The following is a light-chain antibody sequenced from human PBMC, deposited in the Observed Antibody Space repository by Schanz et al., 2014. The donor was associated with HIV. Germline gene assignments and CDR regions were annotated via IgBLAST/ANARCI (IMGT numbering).Light chain of an antibody. Sequence: QSALPQPASVSGSPGQSITISCTGTSSDVGGYNVFSLYQHHPDKAPKLIIYEGTKRPSGVSDRFSGSKSGHPASLTFSGLQAEDEADYYCCSYAWKSKCVVFGGGTKLTVL. V-gene: IGLV2-23*01. CDR2: EGT. J-gene: IGLJ2*01. CDR3: CSYAWKSKCVV. CDR1: SSDVGGYNV.